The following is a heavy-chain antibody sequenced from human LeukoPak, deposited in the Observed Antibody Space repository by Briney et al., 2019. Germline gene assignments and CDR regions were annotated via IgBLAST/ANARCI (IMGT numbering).Heavy chain of an antibody. CDR2: INPSGGST. Sequence: ASVKVSCKASGYTFTSYYMHWVRQAPGQGLEWMGIINPSGGSTSYAQKFQGRVTMTRDTSTSTAYMELSRLRSDGTAVYYCAPDGGDPRFGFDPWGQGTLVTVSS. J-gene: IGHJ5*02. CDR3: APDGGDPRFGFDP. V-gene: IGHV1-46*01. CDR1: GYTFTSYY. D-gene: IGHD3-16*01.